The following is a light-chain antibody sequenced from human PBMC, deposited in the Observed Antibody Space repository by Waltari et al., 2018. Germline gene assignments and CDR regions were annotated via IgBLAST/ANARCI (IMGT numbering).Light chain of an antibody. J-gene: IGKJ4*01. CDR1: QSISSY. CDR3: QQSYSSFS. Sequence: RVTITCRASQSISSYLSWYQRKPGKAPKLLIYDTSTLQSGVPSRFSGSGSGTDFTLTISSLQPEDFATYWCQQSYSSFSFGGGTKVEIK. CDR2: DTS. V-gene: IGKV1-39*01.